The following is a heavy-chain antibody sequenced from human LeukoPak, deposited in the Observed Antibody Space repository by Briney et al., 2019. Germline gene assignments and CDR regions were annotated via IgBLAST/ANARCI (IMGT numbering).Heavy chain of an antibody. V-gene: IGHV1-2*02. Sequence: ASVKVSCKASVYTFTDSYILWVRQAPGQGLEGIGWINPNNGGTDYAQRFQGRVTMTRDTSISTAYMELSGLKSDDTAVYFCARRGYSYAPDYWGQGTLVTVSS. CDR3: ARRGYSYAPDY. CDR1: VYTFTDSY. J-gene: IGHJ4*02. D-gene: IGHD5-18*01. CDR2: INPNNGGT.